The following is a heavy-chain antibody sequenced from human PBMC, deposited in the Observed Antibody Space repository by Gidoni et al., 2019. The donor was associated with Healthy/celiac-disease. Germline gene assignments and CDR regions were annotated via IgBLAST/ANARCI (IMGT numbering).Heavy chain of an antibody. J-gene: IGHJ5*02. CDR1: GGSFSGYY. CDR2: INHSGST. D-gene: IGHD3-10*01. CDR3: ARAVTMAWWFDP. Sequence: QVQLQQWGAGLLKPSEPLSLTCAVYGGSFSGYYWSWIRQPPGKGLEWIGEINHSGSTNYNPSLKSRVTISVDTSKNQFSLKLSSVTAADTAVYYCARAVTMAWWFDPWGQGTLVTVSS. V-gene: IGHV4-34*01.